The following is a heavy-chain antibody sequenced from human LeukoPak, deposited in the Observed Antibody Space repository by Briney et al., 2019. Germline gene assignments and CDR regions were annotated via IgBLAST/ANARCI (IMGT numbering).Heavy chain of an antibody. J-gene: IGHJ4*02. D-gene: IGHD3-22*01. V-gene: IGHV4-34*01. CDR1: GGSFSGYY. Sequence: KPSETLSLTCAVYGGSFSGYYWSWIRQPPGKGLEWIGEINHSGSTNYNPSLKSRVTISVDTSKNQFSLKLSSVTAADTAVYYCARGGVRKVYDSSGYYFLDYWGQGTLVTVSS. CDR3: ARGGVRKVYDSSGYYFLDY. CDR2: INHSGST.